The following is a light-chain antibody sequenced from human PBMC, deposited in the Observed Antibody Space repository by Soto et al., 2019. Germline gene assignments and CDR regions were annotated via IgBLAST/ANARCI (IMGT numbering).Light chain of an antibody. Sequence: QSALTQPRSVSGSPGQSVTISCTGTSSDVGGYNYVSWYQQHPGKAPELMIYDVTKRPSGVPDRFSGSKSGNTASLTISGLQAEDEADYFCCSYAVTSYVVFGGGTQLTVL. CDR3: CSYAVTSYVV. CDR1: SSDVGGYNY. J-gene: IGLJ2*01. V-gene: IGLV2-11*01. CDR2: DVT.